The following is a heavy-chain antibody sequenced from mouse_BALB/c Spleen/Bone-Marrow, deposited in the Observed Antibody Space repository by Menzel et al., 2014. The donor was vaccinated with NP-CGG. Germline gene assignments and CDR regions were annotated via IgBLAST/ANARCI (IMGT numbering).Heavy chain of an antibody. CDR1: GFDFSRYW. Sequence: EVKLLESGSGLVEPGGSLKLSCAASGFDFSRYWMSWVRQAPGKGLEWMGEINPDSSTINYTPSLKDKFIISRDNAKNTLYLQMSKVRSEDTALYYCARLNYYGNLFVWGAGTTVTVSS. CDR3: ARLNYYGNLFV. J-gene: IGHJ1*01. D-gene: IGHD1-1*01. V-gene: IGHV4-1*02. CDR2: INPDSSTI.